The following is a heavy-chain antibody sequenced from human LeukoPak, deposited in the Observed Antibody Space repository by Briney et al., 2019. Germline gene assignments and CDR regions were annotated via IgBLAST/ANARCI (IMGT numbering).Heavy chain of an antibody. D-gene: IGHD6-13*01. CDR1: GGSISSTAYY. Sequence: SETLSLTCTVSGGSISSTAYYWGWIRQPPGKGLEWIGSIYYSGSTYYNPSLQSRVTISVDSSKNQFSLKLSSVTAADTAVYYCARLYGSSFDYWGQGTLVTVSS. V-gene: IGHV4-39*01. J-gene: IGHJ4*02. CDR2: IYYSGST. CDR3: ARLYGSSFDY.